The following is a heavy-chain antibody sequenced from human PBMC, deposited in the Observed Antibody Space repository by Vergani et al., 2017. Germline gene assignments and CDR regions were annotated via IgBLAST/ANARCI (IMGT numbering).Heavy chain of an antibody. CDR3: ARGDNWNKFDY. Sequence: QVQLQESGPGLVKPSETLSLTCTVSGGSISSYYWSWIRQPPGKGLEWIGYIYYSGSTNYNPSLKSRVTISVDTSKNQFSLKLSSVTAADTAVYYYARGDNWNKFDYWGQGTLVTVSS. V-gene: IGHV4-59*01. CDR1: GGSISSYY. D-gene: IGHD1/OR15-1a*01. CDR2: IYYSGST. J-gene: IGHJ4*02.